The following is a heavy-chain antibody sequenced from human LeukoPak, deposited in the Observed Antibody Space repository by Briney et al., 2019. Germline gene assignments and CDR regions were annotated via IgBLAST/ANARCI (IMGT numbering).Heavy chain of an antibody. V-gene: IGHV4-34*01. CDR2: INHSGST. D-gene: IGHD6-13*01. Sequence: PSETLSLTCAVYGGSFSGYYWSWIRQPPGKGLEWIGEINHSGSTNYNPSLKSRVTISVDTSKNQFSLKLSSVTAADTAVYYCARTGSSWIRRPLDYWGQGTLVTVSS. J-gene: IGHJ4*02. CDR1: GGSFSGYY. CDR3: ARTGSSWIRRPLDY.